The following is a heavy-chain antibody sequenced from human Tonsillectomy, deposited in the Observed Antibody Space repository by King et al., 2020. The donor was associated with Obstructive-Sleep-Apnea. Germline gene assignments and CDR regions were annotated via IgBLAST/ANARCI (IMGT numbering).Heavy chain of an antibody. V-gene: IGHV1-2*04. D-gene: IGHD3-22*01. CDR3: ARSKSYYYDSSGYYLDY. J-gene: IGHJ4*02. CDR2: INPNSGGT. Sequence: QLVQSGAEVKKPGASVKVSCKASGYTFTGYYMHWVRQAPGQGLEWMGWINPNSGGTNYAQKFQGWVTMTRDTSISTAYMALSRLRSDDTAVYYCARSKSYYYDSSGYYLDYWGQGTLVTVSS. CDR1: GYTFTGYY.